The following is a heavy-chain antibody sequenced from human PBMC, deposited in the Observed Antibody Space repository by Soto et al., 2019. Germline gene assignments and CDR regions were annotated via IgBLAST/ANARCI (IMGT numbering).Heavy chain of an antibody. CDR1: GFRFSNSA. CDR3: AKDQLTMIVVVESVSFDY. CDR2: IIVGSGQT. V-gene: IGHV1-58*01. D-gene: IGHD3-22*01. Sequence: GASVKVSCKTSGFRFSNSAVQWVRQARGQSLEWIGWIIVGSGQTKSAQNIQERLTITRDISTSTVYMELSSLNSEDTAVYYCAKDQLTMIVVVESVSFDYWGQGTLVTVSS. J-gene: IGHJ4*02.